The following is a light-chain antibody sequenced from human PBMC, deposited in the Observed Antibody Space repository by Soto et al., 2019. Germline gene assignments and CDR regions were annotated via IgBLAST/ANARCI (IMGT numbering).Light chain of an antibody. V-gene: IGKV3-15*01. CDR3: QQRSNWWT. CDR2: GAS. CDR1: QSISDT. Sequence: EIVMTQSPATLSVSPGGRATLSCRASQSISDTLAWYQQKPGQAPRLLIHGASTRATGFPARFSGSGSGTDFTLTISSLEPEDFAVYYCQQRSNWWTLGQGTKVDI. J-gene: IGKJ1*01.